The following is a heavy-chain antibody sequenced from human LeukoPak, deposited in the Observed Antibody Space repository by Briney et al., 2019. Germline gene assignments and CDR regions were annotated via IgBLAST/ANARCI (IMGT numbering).Heavy chain of an antibody. CDR1: GFTFSSYS. D-gene: IGHD2-15*01. CDR2: ISSSSYI. CDR3: ARETVVVVTPGLYFDY. J-gene: IGHJ4*02. Sequence: GGSLRLSCAASGFTFSSYSMNWVRQAPGKGLEWVSSISSSSYIYYADSVKGRFTISRDNAKNSLYLQKNSLRAEDTAVYYCARETVVVVTPGLYFDYWGQGTLVTVSS. V-gene: IGHV3-21*01.